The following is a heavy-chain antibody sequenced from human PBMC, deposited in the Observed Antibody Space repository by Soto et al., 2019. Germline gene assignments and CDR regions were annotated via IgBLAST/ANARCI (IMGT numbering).Heavy chain of an antibody. J-gene: IGHJ3*02. CDR2: SRNKPNGYTP. V-gene: IGHV3-72*01. Sequence: EVQLVESGGDLVQPGGSLRLSCAASGFTLSDHYIDWVRQAPGKGPEWVGRSRNKPNGYTPEYAASVLGRFTISRDDSRNSVYLQMNSLKTEDTAVYYCARTDSRGIHALEIWGRGTMVTVSP. CDR3: ARTDSRGIHALEI. D-gene: IGHD3-22*01. CDR1: GFTLSDHY.